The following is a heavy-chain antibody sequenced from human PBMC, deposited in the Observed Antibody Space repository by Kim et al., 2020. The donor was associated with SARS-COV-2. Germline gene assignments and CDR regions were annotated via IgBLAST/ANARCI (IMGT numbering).Heavy chain of an antibody. CDR3: ARHLAVAGTIAPFD. D-gene: IGHD6-19*01. J-gene: IGHJ4*02. Sequence: NPSLKSRVTISVDTSKNQFSLKLSSVTAADTAVYYCARHLAVAGTIAPFDWGQGTLVTVSS. V-gene: IGHV4-39*01.